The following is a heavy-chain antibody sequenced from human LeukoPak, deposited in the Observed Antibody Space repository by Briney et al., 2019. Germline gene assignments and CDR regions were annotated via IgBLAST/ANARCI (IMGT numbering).Heavy chain of an antibody. V-gene: IGHV4-34*01. CDR2: INHSGST. CDR3: ARGRDTAMVDGRPRAFDI. CDR1: GGSFSGYY. D-gene: IGHD5-18*01. J-gene: IGHJ3*02. Sequence: SETLSLTCAVYGGSFSGYYWSWIRQPPGKGLEWIGEINHSGSTNYNPSLKSRVTISVDTSKNQFSLKLSSVTAADTAVYYCARGRDTAMVDGRPRAFDIWGQGTMVTVSS.